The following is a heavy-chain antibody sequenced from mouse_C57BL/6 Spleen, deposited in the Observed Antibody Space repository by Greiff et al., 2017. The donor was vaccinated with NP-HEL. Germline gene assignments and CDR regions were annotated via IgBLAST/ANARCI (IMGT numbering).Heavy chain of an antibody. CDR1: GYAFSSYW. D-gene: IGHD2-14*01. Sequence: QVQLQQSGAELVKPGASVKISCKASGYAFSSYWMNWVKQRPGKGLEWIGQIYPGDGDTNYNGKFKGKATLTADKSSSTAYMQLRSLTSEDSAVYFCARGGLVYDVDYWGQGTTLTVSS. V-gene: IGHV1-80*01. J-gene: IGHJ2*01. CDR2: IYPGDGDT. CDR3: ARGGLVYDVDY.